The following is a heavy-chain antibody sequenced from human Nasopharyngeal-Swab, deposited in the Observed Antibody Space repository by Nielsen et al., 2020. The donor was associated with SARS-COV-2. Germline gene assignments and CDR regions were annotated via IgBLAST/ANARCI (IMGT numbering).Heavy chain of an antibody. J-gene: IGHJ5*02. CDR1: GYTFTGYY. V-gene: IGHV1-2*02. Sequence: ASVKVSCKASGYTFTGYYMHWVRQAPGQGLEWMGWINPNSGGTNYAQKFQGRVTMTRDTSISTAYMELSSLRSEDTAVYYCATSPPMVVAGIWFDPWGQGTLVTVSS. D-gene: IGHD2-15*01. CDR2: INPNSGGT. CDR3: ATSPPMVVAGIWFDP.